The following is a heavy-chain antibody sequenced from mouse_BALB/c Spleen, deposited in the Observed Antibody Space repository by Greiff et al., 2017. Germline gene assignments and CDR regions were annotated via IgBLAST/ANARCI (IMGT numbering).Heavy chain of an antibody. V-gene: IGHV1-7*01. CDR2: INPSTGYT. CDR3: ARRRNYAMDY. J-gene: IGHJ4*01. Sequence: QVQLKQSGAELAKPGASVKMSCKASGYTFTSYWMHWVKQRPGQGLEWIGYINPSTGYTEYNQKFKDKATLTADRSSSTAYMQLSSLTSEDSAVYYCARRRNYAMDYWGQGTSVTVSS. CDR1: GYTFTSYW.